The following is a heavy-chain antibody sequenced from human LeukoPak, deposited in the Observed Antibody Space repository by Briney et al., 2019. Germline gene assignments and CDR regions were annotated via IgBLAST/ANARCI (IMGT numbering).Heavy chain of an antibody. CDR3: ARGSKWELLAFDY. CDR2: ISSSSSYI. CDR1: GFTFSSYS. V-gene: IGHV3-21*01. Sequence: PGGSLRLSCAASGFTFSSYSMNWVRQAPGKGLEWVSSISSSSSYIYYADSVKGRFTISRDNAKNSLYLQMNSLRAEDTAVYYCARGSKWELLAFDYWGQGTLVTVSS. J-gene: IGHJ4*02. D-gene: IGHD1-26*01.